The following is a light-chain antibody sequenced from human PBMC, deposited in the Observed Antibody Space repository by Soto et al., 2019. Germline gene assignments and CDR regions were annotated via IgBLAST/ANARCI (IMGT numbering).Light chain of an antibody. Sequence: EIVLTQSPGTLSLSPGERATLSCRASQSVSSSYLAWYQQKPGQAPRLLIYGASSRATGIPYRFSGSGYGTDFTLIISRLEPEDFAVYYCQQYGSSPGTFGQGTKVEIK. V-gene: IGKV3-20*01. J-gene: IGKJ1*01. CDR2: GAS. CDR1: QSVSSSY. CDR3: QQYGSSPGT.